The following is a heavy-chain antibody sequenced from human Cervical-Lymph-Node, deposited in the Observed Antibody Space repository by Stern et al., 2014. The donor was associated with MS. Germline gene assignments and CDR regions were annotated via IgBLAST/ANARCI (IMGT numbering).Heavy chain of an antibody. CDR1: GFTFREYD. V-gene: IGHV3-13*01. D-gene: IGHD3-10*01. CDR2: IGTDDGE. CDR3: AVGVNGRLEY. Sequence: EVQLVESGGGVIQGGGSLRLSCAASGFTFREYDMHWVRQRLGEGLQWVSVIGTDDGEFYPASDERRCPISRDDGANFLYLQMNGLRDDDTAVYYGAVGVNGRLEYWGQGTLVTVSS. J-gene: IGHJ4*02.